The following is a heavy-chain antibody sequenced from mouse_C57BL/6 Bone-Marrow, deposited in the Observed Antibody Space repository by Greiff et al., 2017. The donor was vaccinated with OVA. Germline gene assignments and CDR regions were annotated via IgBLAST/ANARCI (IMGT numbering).Heavy chain of an antibody. CDR2: INPSNGGT. CDR1: GYTFTSYW. Sequence: VQLQQPGTELVKPGASVKLSCKASGYTFTSYWMHWVKQRPGQGLEWIGNINPSNGGTNYNEKFKSKATLTVDKSSSTAYMQLSSLTSEDSAVYYCARSLLITSGYFDYWGQGTTLAVSS. J-gene: IGHJ2*01. V-gene: IGHV1-53*01. CDR3: ARSLLITSGYFDY. D-gene: IGHD1-1*01.